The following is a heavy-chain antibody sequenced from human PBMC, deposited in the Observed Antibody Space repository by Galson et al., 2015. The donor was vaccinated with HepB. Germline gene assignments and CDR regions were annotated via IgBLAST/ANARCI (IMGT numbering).Heavy chain of an antibody. CDR3: ARRISLVRGIITKPDYYYGMDV. CDR1: GFTFSSYW. CDR2: INQDGSSK. Sequence: SLRLSCAASGFTFSSYWMNWVRQAPGKGLEWVAHINQDGSSKYYVDSVKDRFTISRDNAKDSVYLQLDSLRAEDTAVYYCARRISLVRGIITKPDYYYGMDVGGQGTTVTVAS. J-gene: IGHJ6*02. V-gene: IGHV3-7*03. D-gene: IGHD3-10*01.